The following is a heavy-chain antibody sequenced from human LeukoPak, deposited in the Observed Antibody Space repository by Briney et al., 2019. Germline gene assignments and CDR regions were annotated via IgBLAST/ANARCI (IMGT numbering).Heavy chain of an antibody. CDR1: GGSISSGSYY. CDR3: ARGLDMLDP. CDR2: IYTSGST. D-gene: IGHD6-19*01. V-gene: IGHV4-61*02. Sequence: SETLSLTCTVSGGSISSGSYYWSWIRQPAGKGLEWIGRIYTSGSTNYNPSLKSRVTISVDTSKNQFSLKLSSVTAADTAVYYCARGLDMLDPWGQGTLVTVSS. J-gene: IGHJ5*02.